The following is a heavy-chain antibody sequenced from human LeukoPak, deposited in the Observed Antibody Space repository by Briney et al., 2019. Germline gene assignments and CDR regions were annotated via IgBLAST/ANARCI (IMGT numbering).Heavy chain of an antibody. V-gene: IGHV4-39*07. J-gene: IGHJ3*01. Sequence: SETLSLTCTVSGGPISSRSYYWGWFRPPPGKGLEGIGNVFYSGSTYYHPSLKSRVTVSGDTSKNVFSLKLSSVTAADTAIYYCASSYDHVWGSYLGAFDFWGQGTMVTVSS. CDR3: ASSYDHVWGSYLGAFDF. D-gene: IGHD3-16*01. CDR1: GGPISSRSYY. CDR2: VFYSGST.